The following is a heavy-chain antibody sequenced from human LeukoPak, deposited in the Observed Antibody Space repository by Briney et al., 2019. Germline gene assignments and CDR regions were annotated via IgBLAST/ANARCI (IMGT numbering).Heavy chain of an antibody. J-gene: IGHJ5*02. CDR1: GGSFSGYY. Sequence: PSETLSLTCAVYGGSFSGYYWSWIRQPPGKGLEWTGEFNHSGSTNYNPSLKSRVTISVDTSKNQFSLKLSSVTAADTAVYYCARVLDSSGYYYGFDPWGQGTLVTVSS. D-gene: IGHD3-22*01. CDR2: FNHSGST. V-gene: IGHV4-34*01. CDR3: ARVLDSSGYYYGFDP.